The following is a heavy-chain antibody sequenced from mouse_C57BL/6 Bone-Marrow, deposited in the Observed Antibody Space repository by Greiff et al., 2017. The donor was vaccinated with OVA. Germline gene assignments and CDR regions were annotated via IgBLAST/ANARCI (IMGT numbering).Heavy chain of an antibody. D-gene: IGHD2-3*01. Sequence: EVKLMESGEGLVKPGGSLKLSCAASGFTFSSYAMSWVRQTPEKRLEWVAYISSGGDSIYYADTVKGRFTISRDNARHTLYLQMSSLKSEDTAMYYCTRDGYYAKDYWGQGTSVTVSS. V-gene: IGHV5-9-1*02. CDR1: GFTFSSYA. CDR2: ISSGGDSI. J-gene: IGHJ4*01. CDR3: TRDGYYAKDY.